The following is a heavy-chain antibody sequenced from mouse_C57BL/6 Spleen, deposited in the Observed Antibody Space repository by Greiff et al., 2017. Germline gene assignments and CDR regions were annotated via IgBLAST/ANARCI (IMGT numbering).Heavy chain of an antibody. D-gene: IGHD4-1*01. J-gene: IGHJ2*01. V-gene: IGHV14-2*01. CDR2: IDPEDGET. CDR3: ARTGTWGDY. Sequence: VQLQQSGAELVKPGASVKLSCTASGFNIKDYYMHWVKQRTEQGLEWIGRIDPEDGETKYAPKCQGKATITADTSSNTAYLQLSSLTSEDAAVYYCARTGTWGDYWGQGTTLTVSS. CDR1: GFNIKDYY.